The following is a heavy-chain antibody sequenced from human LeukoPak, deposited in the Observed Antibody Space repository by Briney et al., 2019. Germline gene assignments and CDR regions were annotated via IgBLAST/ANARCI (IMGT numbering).Heavy chain of an antibody. CDR2: AFSDGRT. Sequence: PGGPRRFPCAASGIPVRTNYRTWFPPAQGKGLEWVSIAFSDGRTFYADSVKGRFTISRDSSKNTVFLQMNSLRAEDTAVYYCARGDFDYWGQGTLVTVSS. CDR1: GIPVRTNY. CDR3: ARGDFDY. J-gene: IGHJ4*02. V-gene: IGHV3-53*01.